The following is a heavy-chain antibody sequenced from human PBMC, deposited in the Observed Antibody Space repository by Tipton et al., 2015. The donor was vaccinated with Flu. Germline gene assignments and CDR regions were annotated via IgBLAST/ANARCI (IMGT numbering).Heavy chain of an antibody. Sequence: SLRLSCAASGFSVTNNYVTWVRQAPGKGLEWVAIIKQDASEKLYVDSVEGRFTISRDNAKNSLSLQMDSLRGDDTAVYYCAGGSGWLITDWGQGTLVTVSS. J-gene: IGHJ4*02. D-gene: IGHD6-19*01. CDR2: IKQDASEK. CDR1: GFSVTNNY. V-gene: IGHV3-7*01. CDR3: AGGSGWLITD.